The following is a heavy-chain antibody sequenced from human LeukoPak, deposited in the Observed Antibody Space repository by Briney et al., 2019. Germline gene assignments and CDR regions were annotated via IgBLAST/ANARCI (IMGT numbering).Heavy chain of an antibody. J-gene: IGHJ4*02. CDR2: ISYDGSNK. CDR3: AKMGRLATSDFDY. D-gene: IGHD5-24*01. Sequence: GGSLRLSCAASGFTFSSYGMHWVRQAPGKGLEWVAVISYDGSNKYYADSVKGRFTISRDNSKNTLYLQMNSLRAEDTAVYYCAKMGRLATSDFDYWGQGTLVTVFS. CDR1: GFTFSSYG. V-gene: IGHV3-30*18.